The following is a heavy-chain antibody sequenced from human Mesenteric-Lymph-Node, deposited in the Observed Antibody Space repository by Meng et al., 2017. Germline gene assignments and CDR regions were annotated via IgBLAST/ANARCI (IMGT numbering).Heavy chain of an antibody. CDR3: ARDSSGYYWFDP. Sequence: SETLSLTCTVSGGSIRSGGYLSWIRQHPGKGLEWIGYIYYSGSTYYNPSLKSRITISVDTSKNQFSLKLSSVTAADTAVYYCARDSSGYYWFDPWGQGTLVTVSS. D-gene: IGHD3-22*01. V-gene: IGHV4-31*03. CDR1: GGSIRSGGY. CDR2: IYYSGST. J-gene: IGHJ5*02.